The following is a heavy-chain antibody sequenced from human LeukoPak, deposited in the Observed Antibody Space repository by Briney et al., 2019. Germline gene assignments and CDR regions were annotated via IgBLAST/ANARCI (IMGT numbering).Heavy chain of an antibody. CDR1: GFTFSSYS. J-gene: IGHJ4*02. V-gene: IGHV3-48*01. CDR3: ARDSGYYYDSSGD. CDR2: ISSSSSTI. D-gene: IGHD3-22*01. Sequence: GGSLRLSCAAYGFTFSSYSMNWVRQAPGKGLEWVSYISSSSSTIYYADSVKGRFTISRDNAKNSLYLQMNSLRAEDTAVYYCARDSGYYYDSSGDWGQGTLVTVSS.